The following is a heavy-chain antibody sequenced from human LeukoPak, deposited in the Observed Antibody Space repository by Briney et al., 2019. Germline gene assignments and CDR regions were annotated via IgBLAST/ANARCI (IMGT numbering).Heavy chain of an antibody. D-gene: IGHD4-11*01. J-gene: IGHJ4*02. V-gene: IGHV3-48*04. CDR3: ARHFNDYYYFDS. CDR2: ISGRGTST. Sequence: QPGGSLRLSCAASGLTLSSYGMSWVRQAPRKGLEWVSDISGRGTSTQYADSVKGRFTVSRDNAKNSLYLQMNSLRAEDTAVYYCARHFNDYYYFDSWGQGTLVTVSS. CDR1: GLTLSSYG.